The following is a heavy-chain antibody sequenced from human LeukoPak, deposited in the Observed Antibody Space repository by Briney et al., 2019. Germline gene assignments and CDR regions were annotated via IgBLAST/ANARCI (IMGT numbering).Heavy chain of an antibody. Sequence: PGGSLRLSCATFGFTFSSYAIHWVRQAPGKGLEWVAVISYDGNNKYYADSVRGRFTISRDNSKNTLYLQMNNLRTEDTAVYFCAITYFYDSRGYYSFQHWGQGTLVTVSS. CDR3: AITYFYDSRGYYSFQH. J-gene: IGHJ1*01. D-gene: IGHD3-22*01. CDR2: ISYDGNNK. CDR1: GFTFSSYA. V-gene: IGHV3-30-3*01.